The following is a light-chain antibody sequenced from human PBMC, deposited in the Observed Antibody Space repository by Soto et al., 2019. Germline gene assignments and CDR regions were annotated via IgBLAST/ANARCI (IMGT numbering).Light chain of an antibody. V-gene: IGLV2-14*01. J-gene: IGLJ1*01. CDR2: DVS. CDR1: SSDVGGYNY. CDR3: SSYTSSSTRV. Sequence: QSALTQPASVSGSPGQSITISCTGTSSDVGGYNYVSWYQQHPGKAPKLMIYDVSTRPSGVSNRFSGSKSANTASLTISRLQAEDEAEYYCSSYTSSSTRVFGTGTKLTV.